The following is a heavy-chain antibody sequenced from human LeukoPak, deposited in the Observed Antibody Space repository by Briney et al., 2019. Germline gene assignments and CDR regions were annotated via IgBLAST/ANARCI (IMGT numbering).Heavy chain of an antibody. CDR1: GFTFNSYW. CDR2: IKEDGSER. Sequence: PGGSLRLSCAASGFTFNSYWMYWVRQAPGKGLEWVASIKEDGSERYYVDSVKGRFTISRDNAKNSLYLQMNSLRAEDTAVYYCARVRGMTGYFDYWGQGTLVTVSS. CDR3: ARVRGMTGYFDY. J-gene: IGHJ4*02. V-gene: IGHV3-7*01. D-gene: IGHD3-9*01.